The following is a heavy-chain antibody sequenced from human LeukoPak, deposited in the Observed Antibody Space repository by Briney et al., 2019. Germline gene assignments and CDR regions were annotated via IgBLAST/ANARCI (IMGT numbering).Heavy chain of an antibody. CDR1: GGSVSSGSSY. D-gene: IGHD1-26*01. Sequence: SETLSLTCTVSGGSVSSGSSYWSWIRQPPGKGLEWIGYIYYRGSTNYNPSLKSRVIISVDTSKNQFSLKLSSVTAADTAVYYCARDARASGSSLYWFDPWGQGTLVTVSS. CDR3: ARDARASGSSLYWFDP. CDR2: IYYRGST. V-gene: IGHV4-61*01. J-gene: IGHJ5*02.